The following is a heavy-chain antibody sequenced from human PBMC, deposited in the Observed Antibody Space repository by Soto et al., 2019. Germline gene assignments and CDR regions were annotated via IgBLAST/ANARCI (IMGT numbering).Heavy chain of an antibody. CDR3: ARAKAGYDAFDI. J-gene: IGHJ3*02. CDR2: INSDGSST. CDR1: GFTFSSYW. Sequence: AGGSLRLSCAASGFTFSSYWMHWVRQAPGKGLVWVSRINSDGSSTSYADSVKGRFTISRDNAKNTLYLQMNSLRAEDTAVYYCARAKAGYDAFDIWGQGTMVTVSS. V-gene: IGHV3-74*01. D-gene: IGHD3-10*01.